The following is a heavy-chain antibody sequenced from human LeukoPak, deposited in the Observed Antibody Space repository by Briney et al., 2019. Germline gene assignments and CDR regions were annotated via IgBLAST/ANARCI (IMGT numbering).Heavy chain of an antibody. CDR1: GGSISSYY. CDR3: ARVVVPQYYYYGMDV. J-gene: IGHJ6*02. V-gene: IGHV4-59*01. Sequence: SETLSLTCTVSGGSISSYYWSWIRQPPGKGLEWIGYIYYSGSTNYNPPLKSRVTISVGTSKNQFSLKLSSVTAADTAVYYCARVVVPQYYYYGMDVWGQGTTVTVSS. D-gene: IGHD2-21*01. CDR2: IYYSGST.